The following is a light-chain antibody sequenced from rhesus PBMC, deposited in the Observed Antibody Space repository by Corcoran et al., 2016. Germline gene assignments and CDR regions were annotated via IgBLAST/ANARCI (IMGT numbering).Light chain of an antibody. Sequence: EVVLTQSPATLPLSPGERATLSCRASQSVSSRLAWYQQRPGQAPRLLIYDATTRATGIPDWVSGSGSGTDFTLTISSLEPEVVGVFCCQQYSNWYIVGQGTKVEIK. V-gene: IGKV3-17*03. CDR3: QQYSNWYI. CDR1: QSVSSR. CDR2: DAT. J-gene: IGKJ2*01.